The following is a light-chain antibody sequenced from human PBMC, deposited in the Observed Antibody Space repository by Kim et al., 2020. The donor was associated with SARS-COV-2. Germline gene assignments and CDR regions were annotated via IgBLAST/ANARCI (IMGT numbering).Light chain of an antibody. CDR2: GSS. J-gene: IGKJ2*01. CDR1: QSISSD. V-gene: IGKV3-15*01. Sequence: EVVMTQSPATLSVSPGEGATLSCRASQSISSDLAWYQQKPGQPPRLLIYGSSTRATGIPARFSGGGSGTEFTLTISSLQSEDFAVYYCQQYNNWPLYTFGQGTKLEI. CDR3: QQYNNWPLYT.